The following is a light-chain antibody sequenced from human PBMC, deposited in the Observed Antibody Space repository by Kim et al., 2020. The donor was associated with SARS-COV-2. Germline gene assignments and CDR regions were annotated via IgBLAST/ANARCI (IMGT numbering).Light chain of an antibody. CDR1: VGSIGDNY. Sequence: KPVASSCTRRVGSIGDNYVKWYQHRPGGGPTTVIYEDDQRPSGVPDRFSGSIDSSSNSASLTISGLKTEDEADYYCQSYNRSIVVFGGGTQLTVL. CDR3: QSYNRSIVV. V-gene: IGLV6-57*03. CDR2: EDD. J-gene: IGLJ2*01.